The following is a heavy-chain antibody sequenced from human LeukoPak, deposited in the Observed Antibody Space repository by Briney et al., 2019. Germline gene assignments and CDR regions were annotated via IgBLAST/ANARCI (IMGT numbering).Heavy chain of an antibody. Sequence: SETLSLTCTVSGGSITSNYWTWIRQPPGKGLEWIGCIYASGKTDYNPYTPSXKSRVTVSLDTSKNQFSLFLTSVTAADTAVYYCARSDYGSGSYYNLGYWGQGTLVTVSS. CDR2: IYASGKT. CDR3: ARSDYGSGSYYNLGY. CDR1: GGSITSNY. J-gene: IGHJ4*02. D-gene: IGHD3-10*01. V-gene: IGHV4-4*08.